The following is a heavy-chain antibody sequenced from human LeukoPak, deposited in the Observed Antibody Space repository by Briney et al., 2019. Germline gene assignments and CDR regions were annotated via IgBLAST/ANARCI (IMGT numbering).Heavy chain of an antibody. CDR2: TRNKANSYTT. CDR1: GFTFSSYA. D-gene: IGHD3-22*01. J-gene: IGHJ6*02. V-gene: IGHV3-72*01. Sequence: GGSLRLSCAASGFTFSSYAMSWVRQAPGKGLEWVGRTRNKANSYTTEYAASVKGRFTISRDDSKNSLYLQMNSLKTEDTAVYYCAGGYDSSGYYLDDYYYYGMDVWGQGTTVTVS. CDR3: AGGYDSSGYYLDDYYYYGMDV.